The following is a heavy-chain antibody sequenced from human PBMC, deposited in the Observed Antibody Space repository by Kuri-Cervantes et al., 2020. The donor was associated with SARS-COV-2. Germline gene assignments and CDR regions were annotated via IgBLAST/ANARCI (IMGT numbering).Heavy chain of an antibody. CDR2: INPSVEMNPRVGT. CDR3: ARGAGYDFGTGYQDWFFDL. V-gene: IGHV4-34*01. Sequence: SQTLSLTCAIYGGSFSGYYWNWIRQPPGKGLEWLGEINPSVEMNPRVGTNYNSSLKSRITISVDTSKNQFSLKLNSVTAADTAVYYCARGAGYDFGTGYQDWFFDLWGRGDLVTVSS. D-gene: IGHD3/OR15-3a*01. CDR1: GGSFSGYY. J-gene: IGHJ2*01.